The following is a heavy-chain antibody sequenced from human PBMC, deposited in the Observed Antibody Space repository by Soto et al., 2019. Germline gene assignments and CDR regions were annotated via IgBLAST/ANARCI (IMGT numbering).Heavy chain of an antibody. CDR3: ARGVTAGVDY. CDR2: MQPSSGRT. V-gene: IGHV1-8*01. Sequence: QVQLVQSGAEVREPGASVKVSCKASGYSFTSLDINWVRQTTGQGLEWMGWMQPSSGRTGYAQEFQGRVTMTRDTSITTAYMELSSLTSDDTAFYYCARGVTAGVDYWGQGTLVTVSS. CDR1: GYSFTSLD. J-gene: IGHJ4*02. D-gene: IGHD1-26*01.